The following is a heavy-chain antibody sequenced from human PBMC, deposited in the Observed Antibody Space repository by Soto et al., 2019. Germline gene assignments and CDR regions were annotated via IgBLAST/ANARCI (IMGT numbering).Heavy chain of an antibody. J-gene: IGHJ4*02. Sequence: SETLSLTCTVSGASVSSASDYWSWIRQSPGKGLEWIGYIYYSETTNYNPTLKSRATISVDMSKNQFSLKMTSATAADTAVYFCARAGGSYWDFDFWGQGTQVT. V-gene: IGHV4-61*01. CDR2: IYYSETT. D-gene: IGHD1-26*01. CDR1: GASVSSASDY. CDR3: ARAGGSYWDFDF.